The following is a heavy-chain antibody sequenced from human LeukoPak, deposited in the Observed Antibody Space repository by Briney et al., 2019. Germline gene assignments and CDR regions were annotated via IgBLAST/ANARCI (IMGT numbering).Heavy chain of an antibody. CDR2: IYPGDSDT. CDR1: GYSFTNYW. J-gene: IGHJ6*02. V-gene: IGHV5-51*01. CDR3: ARNGRKYSSSWFHYYYYYGMDV. Sequence: GESLKISCKGSGYSFTNYWIGWVRQMPGKGLEWMGIIYPGDSDTRYSPSFQGQVIISADKSISTAYLQWSSLKASDTAMYYCARNGRKYSSSWFHYYYYYGMDVWGQGTTVTVSS. D-gene: IGHD6-13*01.